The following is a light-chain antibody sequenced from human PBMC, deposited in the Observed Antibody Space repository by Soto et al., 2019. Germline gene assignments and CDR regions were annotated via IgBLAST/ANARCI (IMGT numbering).Light chain of an antibody. J-gene: IGLJ2*01. CDR3: QTWGTGTVV. CDR1: SAHSSYA. CDR2: LNSDGSH. V-gene: IGLV4-69*01. Sequence: QPVLTQSPSASASLGASVKLTCTLSSAHSSYAIAWHQQQPEKGPRYLMKLNSDGSHSKGDGIPDRFSGSSSGAERYLTISSLQSGDDADYSCQTWGTGTVVFGGGTKLTVL.